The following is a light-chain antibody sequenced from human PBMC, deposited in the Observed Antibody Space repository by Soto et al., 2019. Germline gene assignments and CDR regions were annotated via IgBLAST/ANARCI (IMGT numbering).Light chain of an antibody. J-gene: IGLJ1*01. V-gene: IGLV2-14*01. CDR1: SSDVGGYKY. CDR2: DVT. CDR3: SSYTGSSSYV. Sequence: ALTQPASVSGSPGQSITISCTGTSSDVGGYKYVSWYQQHPDKAPKLIIYDVTNRPSGISNRFSGSKSGNTASLTISGLQAEDKADYYCSSYTGSSSYVFGTGTKVTVL.